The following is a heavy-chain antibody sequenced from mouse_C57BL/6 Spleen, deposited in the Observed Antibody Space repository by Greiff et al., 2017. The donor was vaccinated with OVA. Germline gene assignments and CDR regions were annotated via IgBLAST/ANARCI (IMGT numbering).Heavy chain of an antibody. Sequence: QVQLQQSGAELVKPGASVKISCKASGYAFSSYWMNWVKQRPGKGLEWIGQVYPGDGDTNYNGKFKGKATLTADKSSSTAYMQLSSLTSEDSAVYFCARSDSSGYFAYWGQGTLVTVSA. J-gene: IGHJ3*01. V-gene: IGHV1-80*01. CDR1: GYAFSSYW. CDR2: VYPGDGDT. D-gene: IGHD3-2*02. CDR3: ARSDSSGYFAY.